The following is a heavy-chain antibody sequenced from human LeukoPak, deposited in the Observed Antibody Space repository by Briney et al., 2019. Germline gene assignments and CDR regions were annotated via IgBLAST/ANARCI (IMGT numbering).Heavy chain of an antibody. V-gene: IGHV3-13*01. J-gene: IGHJ4*02. Sequence: GGSLRLPCAASGFVFSRKDMHWILQVTGKGLEWVSTIGVVSDTYYSDSVKGRFTISREDDKNSLYLQMNSLTAGDTGVYYCARGGRSSDTFDFGGQGTLVPVSS. CDR2: IGVVSDT. CDR3: ARGGRSSDTFDF. D-gene: IGHD1-26*01. CDR1: GFVFSRKD.